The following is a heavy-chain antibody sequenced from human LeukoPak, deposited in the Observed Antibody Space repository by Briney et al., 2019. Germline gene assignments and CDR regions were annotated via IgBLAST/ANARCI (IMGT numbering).Heavy chain of an antibody. D-gene: IGHD3-16*01. CDR1: GFTFDDYA. Sequence: GGSLRLSCAASGFTFDDYAMHWVRQAPGKGLEWVSGISWNSGSIGYADSVKGRFTISRDNAKNSLYLQMNSLRAEDTALYYCAKDIRRSYLDGGAFDIWGQGTMVTVSS. J-gene: IGHJ3*02. V-gene: IGHV3-9*01. CDR3: AKDIRRSYLDGGAFDI. CDR2: ISWNSGSI.